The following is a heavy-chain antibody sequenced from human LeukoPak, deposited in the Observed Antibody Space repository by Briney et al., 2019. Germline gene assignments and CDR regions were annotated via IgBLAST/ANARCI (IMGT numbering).Heavy chain of an antibody. V-gene: IGHV3-23*01. CDR3: AKDLVGATYEDFDY. D-gene: IGHD1-26*01. Sequence: GGSLRLSCAASGFTFSAYAMSWVRQAPGKGLEWVSAISGVDGTTYYADSVKGRFTISRDNSKNTLYLQMNSLRAEDTAVYYCAKDLVGATYEDFDYWGQGTLVTVSS. J-gene: IGHJ4*02. CDR2: ISGVDGTT. CDR1: GFTFSAYA.